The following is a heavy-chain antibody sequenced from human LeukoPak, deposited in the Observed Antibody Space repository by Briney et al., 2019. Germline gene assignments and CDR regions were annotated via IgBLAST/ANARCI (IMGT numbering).Heavy chain of an antibody. D-gene: IGHD1-26*01. CDR2: IKQDGSEK. J-gene: IGHJ4*02. Sequence: PGGSLRLSCAAPGFTFSSYWMSWVRQAPGKGREREANIKQDGSEKYYVDSVKGQFTISRDNAKNSLFLQMNSLRDEDTAVYYCASGGATYNNWGQGTLVTVSS. CDR3: ASGGATYNN. CDR1: GFTFSSYW. V-gene: IGHV3-7*02.